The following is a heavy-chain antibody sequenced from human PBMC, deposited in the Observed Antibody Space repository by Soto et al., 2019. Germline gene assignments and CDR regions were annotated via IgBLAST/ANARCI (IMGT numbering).Heavy chain of an antibody. J-gene: IGHJ4*02. CDR3: AKVSRKGSAIDFDY. D-gene: IGHD3-10*01. Sequence: QVQLVQSGAELKKPGASVKVSCKASGYPFSNYDMTWVRQATGQGPEWIGWVNPNNGDTGYAQKFQGRVTLTTDISTTTAYMELTSLRSEDTAISYCAKVSRKGSAIDFDYWGQGTLITVSS. V-gene: IGHV1-8*01. CDR2: VNPNNGDT. CDR1: GYPFSNYD.